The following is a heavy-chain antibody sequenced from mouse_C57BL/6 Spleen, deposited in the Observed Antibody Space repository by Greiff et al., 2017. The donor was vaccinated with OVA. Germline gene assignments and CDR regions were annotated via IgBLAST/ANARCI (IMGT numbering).Heavy chain of an antibody. CDR1: GYAFSSSW. V-gene: IGHV1-82*01. CDR2: IYPGDGDT. J-gene: IGHJ4*01. CDR3: ARFGDYGPMDY. Sequence: QVQLQQSGPELVKPGASVKISCKASGYAFSSSWMNWVKQRPGKGLEWIGRIYPGDGDTNYNGKFKGKATLTADKSSSTAYMQLSSLTSEDSAVYFCARFGDYGPMDYWGQGTSVTVSS. D-gene: IGHD1-1*01.